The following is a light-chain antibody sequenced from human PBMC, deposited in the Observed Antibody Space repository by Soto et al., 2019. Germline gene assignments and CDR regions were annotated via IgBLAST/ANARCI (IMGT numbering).Light chain of an antibody. J-gene: IGKJ1*01. CDR1: QSVNGH. CDR2: GTS. Sequence: EIVVTQSPATLSVSPGERATLSCRVSQSVNGHLAWYQQRPGQAPRLLIYGTSTRATDVPLRFSGGGSGTEFTLSISRLQSEDFAVYFCHQYFDWPRGTFGQGTKLEI. V-gene: IGKV3-15*01. CDR3: HQYFDWPRGT.